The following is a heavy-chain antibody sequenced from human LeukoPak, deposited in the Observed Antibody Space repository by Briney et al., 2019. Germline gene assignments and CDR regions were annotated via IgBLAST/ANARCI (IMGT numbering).Heavy chain of an antibody. D-gene: IGHD2-2*01. CDR3: ARGGGIYCSSTSCYVDY. V-gene: IGHV1-8*03. Sequence: GASVKVSCKASGYTFTSYDINWVRQATGQGLEWMGWMNPNSGNTGYAQKFQGRVTITADKSTSTAYMELSSLRSEDTAVYYCARGGGIYCSSTSCYVDYWGQGTLVTVSS. J-gene: IGHJ4*02. CDR2: MNPNSGNT. CDR1: GYTFTSYD.